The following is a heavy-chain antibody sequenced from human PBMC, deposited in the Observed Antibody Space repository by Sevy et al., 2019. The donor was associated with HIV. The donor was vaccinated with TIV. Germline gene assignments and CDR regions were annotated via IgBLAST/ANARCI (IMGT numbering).Heavy chain of an antibody. CDR2: IYYSGST. J-gene: IGHJ6*02. V-gene: IGHV4-30-4*01. CDR1: GGSISSGDYY. Sequence: SETLSLTCTVSGGSISSGDYYWSWIRQPPGKGLEWIGYIYYSGSTYSNPSLKSPVTISVDASKNQCSLKLSSVTAADTAVNYCAVLGLSDSGFKPNPAYYYYGMDVWGQGTTVTVSS. D-gene: IGHD5-12*01. CDR3: AVLGLSDSGFKPNPAYYYYGMDV.